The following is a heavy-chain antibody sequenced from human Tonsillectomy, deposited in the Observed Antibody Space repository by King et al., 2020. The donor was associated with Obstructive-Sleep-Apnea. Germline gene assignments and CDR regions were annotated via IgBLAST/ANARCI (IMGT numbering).Heavy chain of an antibody. CDR2: IYYSGST. CDR3: AGQGTGYYIVSDY. V-gene: IGHV4-39*01. D-gene: IGHD3/OR15-3a*01. CDR1: GGSISSSSYY. J-gene: IGHJ4*02. Sequence: QLQESGPGLVKPSETLSLTCTVSGGSISSSSYYWGWIRQPPGKGLEWIGSIYYSGSTYYNPSLKSRVTISVDTSKNQFSLKLSSVTAADTAVYYCAGQGTGYYIVSDYWGQGTLVTVSS.